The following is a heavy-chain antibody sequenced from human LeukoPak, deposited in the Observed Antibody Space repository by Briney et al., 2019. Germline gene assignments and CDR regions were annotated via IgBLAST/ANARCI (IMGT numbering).Heavy chain of an antibody. CDR1: GLTVSTSF. J-gene: IGHJ4*02. D-gene: IGHD3-10*01. Sequence: PGGSLRLSCSASGLTVSTSFMNWVRQAPGKGLEWVGRIKSKTDGGTTDYAAPVKGRFTISRDDSKNTLYLQMNSLKTEDTAVYYCTTDVRGDGWFGELCHWGQGTLVTVSS. V-gene: IGHV3-15*01. CDR3: TTDVRGDGWFGELCH. CDR2: IKSKTDGGTT.